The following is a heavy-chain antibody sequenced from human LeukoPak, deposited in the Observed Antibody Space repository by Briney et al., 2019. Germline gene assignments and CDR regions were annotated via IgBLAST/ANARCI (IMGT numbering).Heavy chain of an antibody. D-gene: IGHD3-3*01. CDR1: GGSFSGYY. CDR2: INHSGST. CDR3: ARLSRDFWSGYRPRSLFDY. Sequence: PSETLSLTCAVYGGSFSGYYWSWIRQPLGKGLEWIGEINHSGSTSYNPSLKSRVTISVDTSKNQFSLKLSSVTAADTAVYYCARLSRDFWSGYRPRSLFDYWGQGTLVTVSS. J-gene: IGHJ4*02. V-gene: IGHV4-34*01.